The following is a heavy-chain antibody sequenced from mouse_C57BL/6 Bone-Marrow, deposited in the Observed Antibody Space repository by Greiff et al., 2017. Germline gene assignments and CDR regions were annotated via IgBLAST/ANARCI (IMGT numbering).Heavy chain of an antibody. CDR1: GYTFTDYY. J-gene: IGHJ1*03. CDR3: AREGYGSSYWYFDV. CDR2: INPYNGGT. Sequence: DVQLQESGPVLVKPGASVKMSCKASGYTFTDYYMNWVKQSHGKSLEWIGVINPYNGGTSYNQKFKGKATLTVDKTSSTAYMEPSSLTAEDSAVYYCAREGYGSSYWYFDVWGTGTTVTVSS. D-gene: IGHD1-1*01. V-gene: IGHV1-19*01.